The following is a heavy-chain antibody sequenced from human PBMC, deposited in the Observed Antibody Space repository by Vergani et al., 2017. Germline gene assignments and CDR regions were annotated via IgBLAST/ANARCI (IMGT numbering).Heavy chain of an antibody. V-gene: IGHV2-5*01. CDR3: ARSYYDFWSGSVDY. J-gene: IGHJ4*02. CDR2: MYWNDDK. Sequence: QITLKESGPTLVKPTQTLTLTCTFSGFSLSTSGVGVGWIRQPPGKALEWLALMYWNDDKRYSPSLKSRLTITKDTSKNQVVITMTNMDPLDTATYYCARSYYDFWSGSVDYWGQGTLVTVSS. D-gene: IGHD3-3*01. CDR1: GFSLSTSGVG.